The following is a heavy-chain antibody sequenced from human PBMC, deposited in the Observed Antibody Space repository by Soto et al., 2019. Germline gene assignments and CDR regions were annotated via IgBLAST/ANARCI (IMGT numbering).Heavy chain of an antibody. CDR2: INAGNGNT. D-gene: IGHD3-22*01. J-gene: IGHJ1*01. V-gene: IGHV1-3*01. Sequence: ASVKVSCKASGYTFTSYAMHWVRQAPGQRLEWMGWINAGNGNTKYSQKFQGRVTITRDTSASTAYMELSSLRSEDTAVYYCARGKGITMIVVVIKYFQHWGQGTLVTVSS. CDR1: GYTFTSYA. CDR3: ARGKGITMIVVVIKYFQH.